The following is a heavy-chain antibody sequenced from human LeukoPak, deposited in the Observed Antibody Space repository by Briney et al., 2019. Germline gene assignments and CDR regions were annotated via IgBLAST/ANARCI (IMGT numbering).Heavy chain of an antibody. CDR3: ARESVVVVAAIVSRRYYYCGMDV. D-gene: IGHD2-15*01. CDR2: IYYSGST. V-gene: IGHV4-31*03. Sequence: SQTLSLTCTVSGGSISSGGYYWSWIRQHPGKGLEWIGYIYYSGSTYYNPSLKSRVTISVDTSKNQFSLKLSSVTAADTAVYYCARESVVVVAAIVSRRYYYCGMDVWGQGTTVTVSS. CDR1: GGSISSGGYY. J-gene: IGHJ6*02.